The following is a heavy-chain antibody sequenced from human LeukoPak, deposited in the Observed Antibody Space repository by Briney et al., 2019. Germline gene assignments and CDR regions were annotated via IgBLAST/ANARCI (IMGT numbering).Heavy chain of an antibody. CDR1: GGTFSSYA. Sequence: GASVKVSCKASGGTFSSYAISWVRQAPGQGLEWMGVIIPIFGTANYAQKFQGRVTITTDESTSTAYMELSSLRSEDTAVYYCARMGWYGGNSGCANFDYWGQGTLVTVSS. J-gene: IGHJ4*02. V-gene: IGHV1-69*05. CDR2: IIPIFGTA. CDR3: ARMGWYGGNSGCANFDY. D-gene: IGHD4-23*01.